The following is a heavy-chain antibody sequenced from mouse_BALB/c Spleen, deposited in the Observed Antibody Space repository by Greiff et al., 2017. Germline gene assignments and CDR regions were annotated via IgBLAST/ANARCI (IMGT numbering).Heavy chain of an antibody. CDR3: ARHYDGYYYAMDY. D-gene: IGHD2-3*01. CDR2: INPYNGAT. V-gene: IGHV1-31*01. CDR1: GYSFTGYY. J-gene: IGHJ4*01. Sequence: EVQLQQSGPELVKPGASVKISCKASGYSFTGYYMHWVKQSHVKSLEWIGRINPYNGATSYNQNFKDKASLTVDKSSSTAYMELHSLTSEDSAVYYCARHYDGYYYAMDYWGQGTTVTVSS.